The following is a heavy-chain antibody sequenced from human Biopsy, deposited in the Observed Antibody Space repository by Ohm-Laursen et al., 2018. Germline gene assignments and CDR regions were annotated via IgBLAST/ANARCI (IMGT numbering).Heavy chain of an antibody. Sequence: SETLSLTWGISGGSISGYYWNWIRQSPGKGLEWIGYIWSSGTTDYNPSLQSRVSMSLELSTDQFSLKVDSVTAADTAVYYCARVVGAATGFDQWGQGIPVTVSS. V-gene: IGHV4-59*01. D-gene: IGHD1-26*01. J-gene: IGHJ4*02. CDR3: ARVVGAATGFDQ. CDR2: IWSSGTT. CDR1: GGSISGYY.